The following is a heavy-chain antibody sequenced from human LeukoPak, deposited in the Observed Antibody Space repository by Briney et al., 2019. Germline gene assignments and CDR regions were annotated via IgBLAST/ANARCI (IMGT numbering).Heavy chain of an antibody. V-gene: IGHV4-4*07. CDR2: IYTSGST. CDR3: ASSSPVPRRGYYYYMDV. Sequence: PSETLSLTCTVPGGSISSYYWSWIRQPAGKGLEWIGRIYTSGSTNYNPSLKSRVTMSVDTSKNQFSLKLSSVTAADTAVYYCASSSPVPRRGYYYYMDVWGKGTTVTVSS. D-gene: IGHD1-26*01. CDR1: GGSISSYY. J-gene: IGHJ6*03.